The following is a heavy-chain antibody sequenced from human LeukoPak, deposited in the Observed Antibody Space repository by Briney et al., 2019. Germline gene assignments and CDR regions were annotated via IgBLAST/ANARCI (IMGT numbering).Heavy chain of an antibody. V-gene: IGHV3-21*05. CDR3: AMLLGYCSSTSCLDAFDI. Sequence: PGGSLRLSCAASGFTFSSYSMNWVRQAPGKGLEWVSYISSSSSYIYYADSVKGRFTISRDNSKNTLYLQMNSLRAEDTAVYYCAMLLGYCSSTSCLDAFDIWGQGTMVTVSS. CDR2: ISSSSSYI. J-gene: IGHJ3*02. D-gene: IGHD2-2*01. CDR1: GFTFSSYS.